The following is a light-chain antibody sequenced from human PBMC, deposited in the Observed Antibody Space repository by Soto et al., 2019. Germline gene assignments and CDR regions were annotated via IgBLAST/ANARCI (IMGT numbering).Light chain of an antibody. V-gene: IGLV2-8*01. CDR2: EVN. Sequence: QSVLTQPASVSGSPGQSITISCAGTSSDVGSYNYVFWYQQHPGKAPKLMIYEVNKRPSGVPDRFSGSKSGNTASLTVSGLQAEDEADYYCSSYAGSSNVFGTGTKGTVL. J-gene: IGLJ1*01. CDR3: SSYAGSSNV. CDR1: SSDVGSYNY.